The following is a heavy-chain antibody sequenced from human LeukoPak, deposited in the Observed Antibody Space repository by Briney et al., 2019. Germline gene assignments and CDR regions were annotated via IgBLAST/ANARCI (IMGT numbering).Heavy chain of an antibody. CDR1: GFNFNNFA. Sequence: GGSLRLSCAASGFNFNNFAMGWVRQAPGKGLEWLSAMTGPADTTYYAESVKGRFTISRDYSKSMVFLQMNSLRVEDTAIYYCAKGAEIDHWGQGTLVTVSS. CDR2: MTGPADTT. J-gene: IGHJ4*02. V-gene: IGHV3-23*01. CDR3: AKGAEIDH.